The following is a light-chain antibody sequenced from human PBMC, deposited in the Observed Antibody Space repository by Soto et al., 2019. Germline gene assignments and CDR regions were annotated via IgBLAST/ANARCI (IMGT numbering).Light chain of an antibody. Sequence: DIQMTQSPSSLSASVGDRVTITCQASQDISNYLNWYQQKPGKAPKLLIYDASNLETGVPSRFSGSGSGTDYTFTISRLQPEDIATYYCQQYDNLPPFTFGPGTKVAIK. CDR3: QQYDNLPPFT. CDR1: QDISNY. J-gene: IGKJ3*01. CDR2: DAS. V-gene: IGKV1-33*01.